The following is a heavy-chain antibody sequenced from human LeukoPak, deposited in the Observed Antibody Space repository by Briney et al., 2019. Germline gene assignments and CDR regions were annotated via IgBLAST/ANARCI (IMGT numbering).Heavy chain of an antibody. J-gene: IGHJ4*02. V-gene: IGHV3-23*01. CDR2: ISGSGGST. Sequence: GGSLRLSCAASGFTFSSYAMSWVRQAPGKGLEWVSAISGSGGSTYYADSVKGRFTISRDNSKNSLYLQMNSLRAEDTALYYCARVEGGELHLDYWGQGTLVTVSS. CDR3: ARVEGGELHLDY. CDR1: GFTFSSYA. D-gene: IGHD1-7*01.